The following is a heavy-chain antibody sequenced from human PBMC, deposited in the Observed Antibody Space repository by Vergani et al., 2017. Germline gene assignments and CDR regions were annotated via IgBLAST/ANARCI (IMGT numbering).Heavy chain of an antibody. V-gene: IGHV3-66*01. CDR3: ARSGYCAHGVCYMTYYYYMDV. CDR2: INIGGRT. D-gene: IGHD2-8*01. CDR1: SFSVSSHY. J-gene: IGHJ6*03. Sequence: LVESGGGLVQPGGSLRLSCAASSFSVSSHYMTWVRQAPGKGLEWVSTINIGGRTSYADSVKGRLTLTRDDSKNTLHLQMNNLRAADTAVYYCARSGYCAHGVCYMTYYYYMDVWGKGTAVTVSS.